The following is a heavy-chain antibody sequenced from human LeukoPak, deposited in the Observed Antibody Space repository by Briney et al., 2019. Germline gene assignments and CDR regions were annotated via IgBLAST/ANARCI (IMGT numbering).Heavy chain of an antibody. CDR1: GGSISSGGYY. J-gene: IGHJ4*02. CDR3: ASNLWNYSDY. V-gene: IGHV4-30-2*01. D-gene: IGHD2-21*01. Sequence: SETLSLTCTVSGGSISSGGYYWSWIRQPPGKGLEWIGYIYHSGSTYYNPSLKSRVTISVDRSKNQFSLKLSSVTAADTAVYYCASNLWNYSDYWGQGTLVTVSS. CDR2: IYHSGST.